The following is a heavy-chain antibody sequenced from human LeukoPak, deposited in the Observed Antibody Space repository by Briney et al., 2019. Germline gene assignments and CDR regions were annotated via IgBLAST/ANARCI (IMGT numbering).Heavy chain of an antibody. CDR3: ARGRFYGSGSYMVGYYYYMDV. Sequence: SETLSLTCTVSGGSISSSSYYWGWICQPPGKGLEWIGSIYYSGSTYYNPSLKSRVTISVDTSKNQFSLKLSSVTAADTAVYYCARGRFYGSGSYMVGYYYYMDVWGKGTTVTVSS. V-gene: IGHV4-39*07. J-gene: IGHJ6*03. CDR2: IYYSGST. D-gene: IGHD3-10*01. CDR1: GGSISSSSYY.